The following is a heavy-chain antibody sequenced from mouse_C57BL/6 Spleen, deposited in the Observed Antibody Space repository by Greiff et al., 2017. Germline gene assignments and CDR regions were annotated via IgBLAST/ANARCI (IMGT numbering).Heavy chain of an antibody. Sequence: EVQRVESGGDLVKPGGSLKLSCAASGFTFSSYGMSWVRQTPDKRLEWVATISSGGSYTYYPDSVKGRFTISRDNAKNTLYLQMSSLKSEDTAMYYCARGTGTEGAMDYWGQGTSVTVSS. J-gene: IGHJ4*01. D-gene: IGHD4-1*01. CDR2: ISSGGSYT. CDR1: GFTFSSYG. V-gene: IGHV5-6*01. CDR3: ARGTGTEGAMDY.